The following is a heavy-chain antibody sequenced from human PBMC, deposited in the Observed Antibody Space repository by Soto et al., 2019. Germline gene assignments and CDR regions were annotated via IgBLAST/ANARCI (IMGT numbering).Heavy chain of an antibody. D-gene: IGHD2-15*01. Sequence: SSETLSLTCAVYGGSFSGYYWSWIRQPPGKGLEWIGEINHSGSTNYNLSLKSRVTISVDTSKNQFSLKLSSVTAADTAVYYCARSGYCSGGSCYGLVTAPDGMDVWGQGTTVTVSS. CDR1: GGSFSGYY. J-gene: IGHJ6*02. V-gene: IGHV4-34*01. CDR2: INHSGST. CDR3: ARSGYCSGGSCYGLVTAPDGMDV.